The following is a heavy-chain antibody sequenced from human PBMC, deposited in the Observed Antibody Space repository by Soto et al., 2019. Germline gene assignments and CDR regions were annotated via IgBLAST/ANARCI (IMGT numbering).Heavy chain of an antibody. Sequence: SETLSLTCTVSGVSVSSGSFYWAWIRQPPGKGLEWVGRLNIAGTINYNPSLKSRITMSMDTSKNQISLHLRSVTAADTAIYYCARDRGEYTSSWFWYFSHWGHGTLVTVSS. CDR3: ARDRGEYTSSWFWYFSH. V-gene: IGHV4-61*01. J-gene: IGHJ2*01. CDR2: LNIAGTI. D-gene: IGHD6-13*01. CDR1: GVSVSSGSFY.